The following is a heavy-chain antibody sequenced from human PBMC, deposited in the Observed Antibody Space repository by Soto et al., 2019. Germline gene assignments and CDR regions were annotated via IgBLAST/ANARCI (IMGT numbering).Heavy chain of an antibody. CDR3: AREKSSGYYYDY. CDR2: MNPNSGNT. Sequence: QVQLVQSGAEVKKPGASVKVSCKASGYTFTSYDINWVRQATGQGLEWMGWMNPNSGNTVYAQKCQGRVTMTRTTSISTAYMELSSLRSEDTAVYYCAREKSSGYYYDYWGQGTLVTVAS. CDR1: GYTFTSYD. J-gene: IGHJ4*02. V-gene: IGHV1-8*01. D-gene: IGHD3-22*01.